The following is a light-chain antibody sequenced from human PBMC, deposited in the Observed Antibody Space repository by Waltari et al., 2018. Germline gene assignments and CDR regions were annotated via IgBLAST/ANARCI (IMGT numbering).Light chain of an antibody. V-gene: IGKV4-1*01. J-gene: IGKJ5*01. CDR1: QTLLYSTNNKNY. CDR3: QQYYSTPPT. CDR2: LAS. Sequence: DIVMTLSPDSLAVSLGERATINCKSSQTLLYSTNNKNYLAWYQQKPGQPPKLLIYLASARESGVPDRFSGSGSGTDFTLTISSLQAEDVAVYYCQQYYSTPPTFGQGTRLEIK.